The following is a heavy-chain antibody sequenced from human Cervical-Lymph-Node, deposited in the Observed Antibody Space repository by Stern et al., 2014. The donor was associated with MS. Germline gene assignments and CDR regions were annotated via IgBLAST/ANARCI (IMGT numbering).Heavy chain of an antibody. V-gene: IGHV4-31*03. D-gene: IGHD4/OR15-4a*01. CDR2: IYYSGSA. CDR1: GDSIISGDFY. CDR3: ARRAGGSDNYFDP. J-gene: IGHJ5*02. Sequence: QLQLQESGPGLVKPSQTLSLTCTVSGDSIISGDFYWSWFRKLPGKGLEWIGYIYYSGSAYYNPPRNSRVTISVDTANNQFSLKLSSVTAADTAVYYCARRAGGSDNYFDPWGQGTLVTVSS.